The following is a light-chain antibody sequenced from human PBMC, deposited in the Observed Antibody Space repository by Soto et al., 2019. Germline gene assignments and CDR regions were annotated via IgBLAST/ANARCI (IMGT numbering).Light chain of an antibody. CDR1: QSLNSSY. CDR2: DAS. V-gene: IGKV3-20*01. J-gene: IGKJ5*01. CDR3: QQYGSSPPIT. Sequence: DIVLTQSPGTLSLSPGERATVSCRASQSLNSSYLAWYQQKPGQAPRLLIYDASSRATGIPDRFSGSGSGTDFTLTISRLEPEDSAVYYCQQYGSSPPITFGQGTRLEI.